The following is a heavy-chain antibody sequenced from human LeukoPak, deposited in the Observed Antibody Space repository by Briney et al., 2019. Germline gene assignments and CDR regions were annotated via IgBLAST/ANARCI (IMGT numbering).Heavy chain of an antibody. CDR2: INHSGST. CDR3: ARHAGPYRPPQLGIRWRRSYHDAFDI. CDR1: GGSFSGYY. Sequence: PSETLSLTCAVYGGSFSGYYWSWIRQPPGKGLEWIGEINHSGSTNYNPSLKSRVTISVDTSKNQFSLKLSSVTAADTAVYYCARHAGPYRPPQLGIRWRRSYHDAFDIWGQGTMVTVSS. D-gene: IGHD7-27*01. J-gene: IGHJ3*02. V-gene: IGHV4-34*01.